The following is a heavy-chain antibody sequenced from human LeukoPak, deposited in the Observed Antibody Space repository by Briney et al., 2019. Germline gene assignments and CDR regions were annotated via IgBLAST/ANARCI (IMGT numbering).Heavy chain of an antibody. CDR2: IIPIFGTA. CDR1: GGTFSSYA. CDR3: ARDLDYVNDY. J-gene: IGHJ4*02. Sequence: GASVKVSCKASGGTFSSYAISWVRQAPGQGLEWMGGIIPIFGTANYAQKFQGRVTITRDTSASTAYMELSSLRSEDTAVYYCARDLDYVNDYWGQGTLVTVSS. V-gene: IGHV1-69*05. D-gene: IGHD3/OR15-3a*01.